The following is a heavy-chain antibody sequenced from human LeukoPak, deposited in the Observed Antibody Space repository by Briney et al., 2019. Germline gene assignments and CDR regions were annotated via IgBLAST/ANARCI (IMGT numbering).Heavy chain of an antibody. CDR2: IYYSGST. CDR1: GGSISSSSYY. CDR3: ARVEGDYYYDSSGYYSY. D-gene: IGHD3-22*01. Sequence: SETLSLTCTVSGGSISSSSYYWGWIRQPPGKGLEWTGSIYYSGSTYYNPSLKSRVTISVDTSKNQFSLKLSSVTAADTAVYYCARVEGDYYYDSSGYYSYWGQGTLVTVSS. J-gene: IGHJ4*02. V-gene: IGHV4-39*07.